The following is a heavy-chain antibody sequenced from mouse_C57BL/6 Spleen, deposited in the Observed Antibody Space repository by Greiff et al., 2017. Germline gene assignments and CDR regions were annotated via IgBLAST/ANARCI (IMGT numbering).Heavy chain of an antibody. V-gene: IGHV1-50*01. CDR2: IDPSDSYT. Sequence: QVQLQQPGAELVKPGASVKLSCKASGYTFTSYWMQWVKQRPGQGLEWIGEIDPSDSYTNYNQKFKGKATLTVDTSSSTAYMQLSSLTSADSAVYYCARRPNYYDAMDYWGQGTSVTVSS. CDR3: ARRPNYYDAMDY. J-gene: IGHJ4*01. CDR1: GYTFTSYW.